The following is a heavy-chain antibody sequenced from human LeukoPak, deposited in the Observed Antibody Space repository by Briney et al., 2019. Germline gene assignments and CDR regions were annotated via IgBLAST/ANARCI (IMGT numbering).Heavy chain of an antibody. CDR3: AKDYEWELLREFFFDY. V-gene: IGHV3-30*02. CDR2: IRYDGSNK. CDR1: GFTFSSYG. J-gene: IGHJ4*02. D-gene: IGHD1-26*01. Sequence: PGGSLRLSCAASGFTFSSYGMHWVRQAPGKGLEWVAFIRYDGSNKYYADSVKGRFTISRDNSKNTLYLQMNSLRAEDTAVYYCAKDYEWELLREFFFDYWGQGTLVTVSS.